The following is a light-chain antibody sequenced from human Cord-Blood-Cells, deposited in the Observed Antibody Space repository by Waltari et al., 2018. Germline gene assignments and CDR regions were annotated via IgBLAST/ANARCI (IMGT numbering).Light chain of an antibody. CDR3: QSYDSSLSGVG. CDR1: SSNIGAGYD. Sequence: QSVLTQPPSVSGAPGQRVTISCTGSSSNIGAGYDVHWYQQLPVTAPKLLIYGNSNRPSGVPDRFSGSKSGTSAALAITGRQAEDEADYYCQSYDSSLSGVGFGGGTKLTVL. J-gene: IGLJ2*01. CDR2: GNS. V-gene: IGLV1-40*01.